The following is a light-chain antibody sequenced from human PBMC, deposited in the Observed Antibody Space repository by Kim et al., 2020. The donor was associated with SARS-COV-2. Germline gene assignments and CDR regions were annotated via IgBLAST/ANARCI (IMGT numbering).Light chain of an antibody. Sequence: ASVGDRVTITCRASQTINAWLAWYQQKPGKAPNLLIYDVSKLESGVPSRFSGSGSGTEFTLTITSLQPDDFASYFCQQYHRYPWTFGQGTKVDIK. V-gene: IGKV1-5*01. CDR3: QQYHRYPWT. J-gene: IGKJ1*01. CDR2: DVS. CDR1: QTINAW.